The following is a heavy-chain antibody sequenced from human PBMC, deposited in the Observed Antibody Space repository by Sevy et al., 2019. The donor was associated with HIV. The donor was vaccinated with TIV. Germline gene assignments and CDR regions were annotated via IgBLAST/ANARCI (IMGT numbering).Heavy chain of an antibody. J-gene: IGHJ4*02. CDR2: ISAYNGNT. Sequence: ASVKVSCKASGYTFTSYGISWVRQAPGQGLEWMGWISAYNGNTNYAQKLQGRVTMTTDTSTSTVYMELRSLRSDDTAVYYCARSSGSYYFFDYWGQGTLVTVSS. CDR1: GYTFTSYG. CDR3: ARSSGSYYFFDY. D-gene: IGHD1-26*01. V-gene: IGHV1-18*01.